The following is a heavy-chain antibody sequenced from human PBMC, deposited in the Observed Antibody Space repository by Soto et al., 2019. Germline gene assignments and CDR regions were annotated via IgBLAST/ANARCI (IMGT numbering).Heavy chain of an antibody. CDR1: GFAFSSYG. J-gene: IGHJ4*02. D-gene: IGHD2-15*01. V-gene: IGHV3-33*01. CDR3: ARDLSGYCSGGSCYLSYFDY. CDR2: IWYDGSNK. Sequence: GGSLRLSCAASGFAFSSYGMHWVRQAPGKGLEWVAVIWYDGSNKYYADSVKGRFTISRDNSKNTLYLQMNSLRAEDTAVYYCARDLSGYCSGGSCYLSYFDYWGQGTLVTVSS.